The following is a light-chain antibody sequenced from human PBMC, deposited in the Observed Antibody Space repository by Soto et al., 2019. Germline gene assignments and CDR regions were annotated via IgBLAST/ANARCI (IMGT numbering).Light chain of an antibody. CDR3: QQYNNWPLT. V-gene: IGKV3-15*01. J-gene: IGKJ4*01. Sequence: EIVMTQSPATLSVSPGARATLSCRASQSINSNLVWYQQKPGQAPRLLIYGASTRATGIPVSFSGSGSGTEFTLTISSLQSEDSAVYYCQQYNNWPLTFGGGTKVEIK. CDR2: GAS. CDR1: QSINSN.